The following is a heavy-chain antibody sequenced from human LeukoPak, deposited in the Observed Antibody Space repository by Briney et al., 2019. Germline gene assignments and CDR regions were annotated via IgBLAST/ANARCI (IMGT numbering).Heavy chain of an antibody. D-gene: IGHD3-10*01. CDR3: TSPLAVRGVTYYYGMDV. V-gene: IGHV3-11*01. CDR1: GFTFSDYY. CDR2: TSSSGSTI. Sequence: GGSLRLSCAASGFTFSDYYMSWIRQAPGKGLEWVSYTSSSGSTIYYADSVKGRFTISRDNAKNSLYLQMNSLRAEDTAVYYCTSPLAVRGVTYYYGMDVWGKGTTVTVSS. J-gene: IGHJ6*04.